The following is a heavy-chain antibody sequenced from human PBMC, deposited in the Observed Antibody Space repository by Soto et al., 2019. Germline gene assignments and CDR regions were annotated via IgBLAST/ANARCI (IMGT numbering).Heavy chain of an antibody. CDR2: IVVGSGNT. D-gene: IGHD1-1*01. CDR3: AAPSQPWTNGTTYYCDGMDG. CDR1: GFTFTSSA. J-gene: IGHJ6*02. Sequence: QMQLVQSGPEVKKPGTSVKVSCKASGFTFTSSAMQWVRQARGQRLEWIGWIVVGSGNTNYAQKFQERVTITSDMSTSTAYMELRSLRSDDTAVYYCAAPSQPWTNGTTYYCDGMDGWGQGSTVTVSS. V-gene: IGHV1-58*02.